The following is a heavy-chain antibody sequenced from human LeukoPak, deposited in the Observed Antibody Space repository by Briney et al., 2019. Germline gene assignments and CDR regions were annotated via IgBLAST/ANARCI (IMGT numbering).Heavy chain of an antibody. CDR1: GFTFSNYG. Sequence: GRSLRLSCAASGFTFSNYGMHWVRQAPGKGLEWVALISYDGGNENFADSVRGRFTISRDDSRNTLYLQMNSLRAEDTAVYYCATTYYYYSSGYFGYWGQGTLVTVSS. D-gene: IGHD3-22*01. CDR2: ISYDGGNE. J-gene: IGHJ4*02. V-gene: IGHV3-30*03. CDR3: ATTYYYYSSGYFGY.